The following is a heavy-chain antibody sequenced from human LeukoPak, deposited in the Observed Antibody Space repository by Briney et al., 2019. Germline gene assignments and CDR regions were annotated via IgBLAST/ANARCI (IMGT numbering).Heavy chain of an antibody. V-gene: IGHV3-48*01. CDR3: ARAWYVGQQLVLGALDYYYGMDV. J-gene: IGHJ6*02. D-gene: IGHD6-13*01. CDR1: GFTFSSYS. Sequence: QPGGSLRLSCAASGFTFSSYSMNWVRQAPGKGLEWVSYISSSSSTIYYADSVKGRFTISRDNAKNSLYLQMNSLRAEDTAVYYCARAWYVGQQLVLGALDYYYGMDVWGQGTTVTVSS. CDR2: ISSSSSTI.